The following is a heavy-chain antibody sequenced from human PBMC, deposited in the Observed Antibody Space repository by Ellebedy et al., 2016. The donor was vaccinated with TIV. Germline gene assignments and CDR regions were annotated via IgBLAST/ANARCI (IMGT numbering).Heavy chain of an antibody. J-gene: IGHJ3*02. Sequence: MPSETLSLTCTVSGGSISSYYWSWIRQPPGKGLEWIGYIYYSGSTYYNPSLKSRVTISVDTSKKQFSLKLSSVTAADTAVYYCASLEMATILDAFDIWGQGTKVTVSS. V-gene: IGHV4-59*04. CDR2: IYYSGST. CDR3: ASLEMATILDAFDI. CDR1: GGSISSYY. D-gene: IGHD5-24*01.